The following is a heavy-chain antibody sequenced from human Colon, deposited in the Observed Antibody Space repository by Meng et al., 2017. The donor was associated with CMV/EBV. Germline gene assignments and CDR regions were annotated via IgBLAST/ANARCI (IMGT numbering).Heavy chain of an antibody. V-gene: IGHV3-23*01. CDR3: AKYEDIVVVPAAIRAYYYYYGMDV. Sequence: GGSLRLSCVASGFTFSSYAMSWVRQAPGKGLEWVSAISGSGGSTYYADSVKGRFTISRDNSKNTLYLQMNSLRAEDTAVYYCAKYEDIVVVPAAIRAYYYYYGMDVWGQGTTVTVSS. D-gene: IGHD2-2*02. CDR1: GFTFSSYA. CDR2: ISGSGGST. J-gene: IGHJ6*02.